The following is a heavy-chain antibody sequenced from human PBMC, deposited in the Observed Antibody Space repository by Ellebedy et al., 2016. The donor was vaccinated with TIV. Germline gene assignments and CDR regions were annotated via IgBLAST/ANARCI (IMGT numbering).Heavy chain of an antibody. CDR3: GKGYAGRPRVYDY. CDR1: GFTFSTHD. J-gene: IGHJ4*02. V-gene: IGHV3-23*01. Sequence: GGSLRLXXAASGFTFSTHDMSWVRQAPGKGLEWVSAMNPSGGSVNYADSVKGRFTISRDNSKNTLFLQMDSLRPEDTALYYCGKGYAGRPRVYDYWGQGTLVTVSS. CDR2: MNPSGGSV. D-gene: IGHD6-13*01.